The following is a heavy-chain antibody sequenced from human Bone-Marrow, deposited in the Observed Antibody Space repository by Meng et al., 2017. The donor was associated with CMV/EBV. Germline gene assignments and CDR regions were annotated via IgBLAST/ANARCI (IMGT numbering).Heavy chain of an antibody. CDR1: GYAFTGYY. Sequence: SCKASGYAFTGYYMHWGRQAPGQGPEWMGWINPNSGGTNYAQRFQGRVTMTRDTSISTVYMEMSRLRSGDTAVYYCARVAGGWAFDYWGQGTLVTVSS. CDR2: INPNSGGT. D-gene: IGHD6-19*01. V-gene: IGHV1-2*02. J-gene: IGHJ4*02. CDR3: ARVAGGWAFDY.